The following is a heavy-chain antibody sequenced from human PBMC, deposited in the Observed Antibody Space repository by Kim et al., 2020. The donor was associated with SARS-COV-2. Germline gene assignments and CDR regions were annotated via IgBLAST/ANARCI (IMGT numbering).Heavy chain of an antibody. Sequence: SETLSLTCTVSGGSINNYFWSWIRQPPGKGLEWIGYMYNSGRTNYNPSLKSRVTISVDTSKNQFSLKLSSVTAADTAVYCARQGCSSTSCYSFDYWGQGT. V-gene: IGHV4-59*08. CDR2: MYNSGRT. CDR3: ARQGCSSTSCYSFDY. CDR1: GGSINNYF. D-gene: IGHD2-2*01. J-gene: IGHJ4*02.